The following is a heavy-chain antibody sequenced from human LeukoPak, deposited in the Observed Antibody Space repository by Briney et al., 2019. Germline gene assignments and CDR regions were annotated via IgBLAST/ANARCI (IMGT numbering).Heavy chain of an antibody. Sequence: PGGSLRLSCAASGFTFSSYAMHWVRQAPGKGLEWVAVISYDGSNKYYADCVKGRFTIYRDNSKNTLYLQMNSLRAEDTAAYYCARDPSGRFPYWGQGTLVTVPS. CDR3: ARDPSGRFPY. J-gene: IGHJ4*02. CDR2: ISYDGSNK. V-gene: IGHV3-30-3*01. CDR1: GFTFSSYA.